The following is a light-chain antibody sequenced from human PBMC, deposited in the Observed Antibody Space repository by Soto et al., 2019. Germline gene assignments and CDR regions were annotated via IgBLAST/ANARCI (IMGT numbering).Light chain of an antibody. V-gene: IGKV3-20*01. CDR3: QQYGSSPYT. J-gene: IGKJ2*01. Sequence: EIVLTQSPGTLSLSPGERATLSCRASQSVSSSYLAWYQQKPGQAPRLLIYGASSRATGLPDRFSGSGSGTDFTLTISRLEPGDFAVYYCQQYGSSPYTCGQGTKLEIK. CDR1: QSVSSSY. CDR2: GAS.